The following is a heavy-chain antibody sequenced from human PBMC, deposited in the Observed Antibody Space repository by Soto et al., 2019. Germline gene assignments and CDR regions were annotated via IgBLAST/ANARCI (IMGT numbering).Heavy chain of an antibody. D-gene: IGHD2-2*03. Sequence: VKVSCKASGGTFSSHAISWVRQAPGRGLEWMGGIIPIFGTTNYAQNFRARVTITADESTSTAYMELSSLTSEDTAVYYCGSVGYCSSTNCLFYYYHYGMDVWGQGTTVTVSS. V-gene: IGHV1-69*13. J-gene: IGHJ6*02. CDR2: IIPIFGTT. CDR1: GGTFSSHA. CDR3: GSVGYCSSTNCLFYYYHYGMDV.